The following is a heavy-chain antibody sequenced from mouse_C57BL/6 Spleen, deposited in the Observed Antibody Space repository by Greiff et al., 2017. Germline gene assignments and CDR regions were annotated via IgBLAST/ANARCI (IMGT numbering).Heavy chain of an antibody. V-gene: IGHV1-82*01. CDR2: IYPGDGDT. CDR3: ARIYYGYDDGDY. Sequence: VQLKESGPELVKPGASVKISCKASGYAFSSSWMNWVKQRPGKGLEGIGRIYPGDGDTKYNGKFKGKATLTADKSSSTAYMQISSLTSEDSAVYFCARIYYGYDDGDYCGQGTTLSVSS. J-gene: IGHJ2*01. CDR1: GYAFSSSW. D-gene: IGHD2-2*01.